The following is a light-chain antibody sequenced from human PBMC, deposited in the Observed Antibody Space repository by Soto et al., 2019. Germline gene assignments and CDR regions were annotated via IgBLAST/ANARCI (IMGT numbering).Light chain of an antibody. Sequence: DIQMTQSPSSLSASVGDRVTITCRASQGISHYLAWYQQKPGKPPTLLMYGASTLQAGVPSRFSGSGSGTDFTLTISSLQPEDVAVYYCQRYNSAPRTFGQGTKVDI. CDR2: GAS. J-gene: IGKJ1*01. CDR3: QRYNSAPRT. V-gene: IGKV1-27*01. CDR1: QGISHY.